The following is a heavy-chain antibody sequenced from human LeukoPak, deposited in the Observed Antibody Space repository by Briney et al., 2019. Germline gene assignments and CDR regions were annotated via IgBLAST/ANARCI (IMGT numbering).Heavy chain of an antibody. J-gene: IGHJ4*02. Sequence: SETLSLTCAVSGGSISSGDYSWSWIRQPPGKGLEWIGYIYHSGSTYYNPSLKSRVTISVDRSKNQFSLKLSSVTAADTAVYYCARSYYFDYWGQGTLVTVSS. CDR3: ARSYYFDY. V-gene: IGHV4-30-2*01. CDR2: IYHSGST. CDR1: GGSISSGDYS. D-gene: IGHD3-10*01.